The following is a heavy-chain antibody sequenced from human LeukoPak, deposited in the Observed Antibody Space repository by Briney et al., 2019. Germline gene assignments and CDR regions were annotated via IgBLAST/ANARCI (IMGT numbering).Heavy chain of an antibody. CDR1: GASISGYY. D-gene: IGHD2/OR15-2a*01. V-gene: IGHV4-59*01. CDR3: AGNRNALGDINWLDP. Sequence: PSETLSLTCTVSGASISGYYWNWTRQSPGKGLEWIAFIYDTGSSNYNPSLRSRVTISVDTSKNQFSLKLKSVTAADTAVYYCAGNRNALGDINWLDPWGQGTLVTVSS. CDR2: IYDTGSS. J-gene: IGHJ5*02.